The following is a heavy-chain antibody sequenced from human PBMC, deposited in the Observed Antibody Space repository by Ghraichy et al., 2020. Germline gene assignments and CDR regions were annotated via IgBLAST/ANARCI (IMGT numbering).Heavy chain of an antibody. CDR3: ARDDPRYKVGLFDI. Sequence: SETLSLTCSVSGGSLTDYYWTWIRQPPGKGLEWIGYISHSGSTKYNPSLNSRVAVSIDKSKQQFSLTMNSVTAADTAVYYCARDDPRYKVGLFDIWGQGTMVTVSA. CDR2: ISHSGST. CDR1: GGSLTDYY. J-gene: IGHJ3*02. D-gene: IGHD1-26*01. V-gene: IGHV4-59*01.